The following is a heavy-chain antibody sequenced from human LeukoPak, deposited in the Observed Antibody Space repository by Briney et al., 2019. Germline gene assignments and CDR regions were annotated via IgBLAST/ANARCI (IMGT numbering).Heavy chain of an antibody. CDR2: INPNSGGT. CDR1: GYTFTGYY. D-gene: IGHD5-18*01. Sequence: ASVKVSCKASGYTFTGYYMHWVRQAPGQGLEWMGWINPNSGGTNYAQKFQGRVTMTRDTSISTAYMELSRLRSGDTAVYYCARDSAPGDTYGLLGIDSWGQGTLVTVFS. CDR3: ARDSAPGDTYGLLGIDS. J-gene: IGHJ4*02. V-gene: IGHV1-2*02.